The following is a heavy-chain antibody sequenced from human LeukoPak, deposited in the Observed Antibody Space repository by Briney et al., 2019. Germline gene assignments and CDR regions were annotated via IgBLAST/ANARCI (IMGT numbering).Heavy chain of an antibody. D-gene: IGHD5-18*01. CDR2: IYYSGST. V-gene: IGHV4-59*01. CDR1: GGSISNYY. Sequence: SETLSLTCTVSGGSISNYYWNWIRQPPGKGLEWTGSIYYSGSTNYNPSLKSRVTISVDTSKNQFSLKLSSVTAADTAVYYCARSLGQYTYGLLGYWGQGTLVTVSS. CDR3: ARSLGQYTYGLLGY. J-gene: IGHJ4*02.